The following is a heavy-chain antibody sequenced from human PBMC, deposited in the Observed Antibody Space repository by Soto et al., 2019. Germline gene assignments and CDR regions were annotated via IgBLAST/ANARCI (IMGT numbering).Heavy chain of an antibody. CDR2: IYYSGST. D-gene: IGHD4-17*01. CDR1: GGSISSYY. Sequence: QVQLQESGPGLVKPSETLSLTCTVSGGSISSYYWSWIRQPPGKGLDWIGYIYYSGSTNYNPSLKSRVTISVDTSKNQFSLKLSSVTAADTAVYYCARDYGDYEGGNWFDPWGQGTLVTVSS. CDR3: ARDYGDYEGGNWFDP. J-gene: IGHJ5*02. V-gene: IGHV4-59*01.